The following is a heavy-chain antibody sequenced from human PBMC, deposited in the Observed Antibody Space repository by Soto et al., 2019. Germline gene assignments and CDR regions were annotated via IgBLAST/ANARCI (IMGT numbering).Heavy chain of an antibody. CDR1: GVSISSGGYS. J-gene: IGHJ4*02. V-gene: IGHV4-30-2*01. CDR3: ARENNVLPGGYFDY. CDR2: VYHSGST. D-gene: IGHD3-10*01. Sequence: SSETLSLTCAVSGVSISSGGYSWSWIRQPPGKGLEWIGYVYHSGSTYYNPSLKSRVTISVDRSKNQFSLKLSSVTAADTAVYYCARENNVLPGGYFDYWGQGTLVTVSS.